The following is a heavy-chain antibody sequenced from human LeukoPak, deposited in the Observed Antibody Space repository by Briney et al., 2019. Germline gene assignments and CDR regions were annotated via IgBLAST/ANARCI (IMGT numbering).Heavy chain of an antibody. Sequence: EASVKVSCKASGYSFTTYAMHWVRQAPGQRLEWMGWINAGNGNTKYSQKFQGRVTITRDTSASTAYMELSSLRSEDTAVYYCARDAPQAQDYYGSGSHIDYWGQGTLVTVSS. CDR3: ARDAPQAQDYYGSGSHIDY. CDR2: INAGNGNT. V-gene: IGHV1-3*01. CDR1: GYSFTTYA. D-gene: IGHD3-10*01. J-gene: IGHJ4*02.